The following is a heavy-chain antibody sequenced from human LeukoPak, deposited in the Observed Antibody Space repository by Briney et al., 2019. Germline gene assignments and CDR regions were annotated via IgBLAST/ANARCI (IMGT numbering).Heavy chain of an antibody. V-gene: IGHV3-66*01. CDR3: ARGMTTELPFDP. CDR2: IYSGGST. J-gene: IGHJ5*02. Sequence: PGGSLRLSCAASGFTVSSNYMSWVRQAPGKGLEWVSVIYSGGSTYYADSVKGRFTISRDKSKNTLHLQMNSLRAEDTAVYYCARGMTTELPFDPWGQGTLVTVSS. CDR1: GFTVSSNY. D-gene: IGHD4-11*01.